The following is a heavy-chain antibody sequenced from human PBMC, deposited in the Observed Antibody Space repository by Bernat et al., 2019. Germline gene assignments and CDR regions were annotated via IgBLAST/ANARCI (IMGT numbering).Heavy chain of an antibody. CDR2: IKSKTDGGTT. CDR3: TTEALGYSSGWYDRDAFDI. V-gene: IGHV3-15*01. CDR1: GFTFNNHF. J-gene: IGHJ3*02. Sequence: VQPVESGGGVVQPGRSLRLSCIVSGFTFNNHFTHWVRQAPGKGLEWVGRIKSKTDGGTTDYVAPVKGRFTISRDDSKNTLYLQMNSLKTEDTAVYYCTTEALGYSSGWYDRDAFDIWGQGTMVTVSS. D-gene: IGHD6-19*01.